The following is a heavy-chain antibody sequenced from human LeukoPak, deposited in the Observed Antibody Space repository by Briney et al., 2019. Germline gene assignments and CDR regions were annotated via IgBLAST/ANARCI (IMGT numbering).Heavy chain of an antibody. V-gene: IGHV3-21*01. Sequence: PGGSLRLSCAASGFTFSSYSMNWVRQAPGKGLEWVSSISSSSSYIYYADSVKGRFTNSRDNAKNSLYLQMNSLRAEDTAVYYCAREPLLWFGELLYYFDYWGQGTLVTVSS. D-gene: IGHD3-10*01. J-gene: IGHJ4*02. CDR2: ISSSSSYI. CDR1: GFTFSSYS. CDR3: AREPLLWFGELLYYFDY.